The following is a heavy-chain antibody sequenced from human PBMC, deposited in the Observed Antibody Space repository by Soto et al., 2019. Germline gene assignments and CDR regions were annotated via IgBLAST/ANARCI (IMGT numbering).Heavy chain of an antibody. CDR3: ARDAPGVAAH. J-gene: IGHJ4*02. D-gene: IGHD2-15*01. CDR2: IHYRGTT. Sequence: QVQLQESGPGLVKPSQTLSLICTVSGDSVISGDTYLNWIRQHPESGLEWMGYIHYRGTTNCHPALTSRILISVDASANQFSLRLTSVTAADTAVYYCARDAPGVAAHCGQGALVTVSS. V-gene: IGHV4-31*03. CDR1: GDSVISGDTY.